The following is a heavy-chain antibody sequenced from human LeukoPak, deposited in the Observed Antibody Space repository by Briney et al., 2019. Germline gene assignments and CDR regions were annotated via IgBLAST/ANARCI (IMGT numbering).Heavy chain of an antibody. CDR1: RYSFTSYW. CDR3: ARGDTDGYKFSDFDI. J-gene: IGHJ3*02. Sequence: GESLNISCKGSRYSFTSYWIGLVRQTPGKGLGWMGIIYSGDSDTNHSLSFQAQVTISADKSICPPYLQWSSVQASDTAMYYCARGDTDGYKFSDFDIWGKGPMVPVSS. CDR2: IYSGDSDT. V-gene: IGHV5-51*01. D-gene: IGHD5-24*01.